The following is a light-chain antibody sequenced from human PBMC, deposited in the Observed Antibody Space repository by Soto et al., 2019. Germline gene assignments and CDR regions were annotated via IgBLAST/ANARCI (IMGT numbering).Light chain of an antibody. CDR2: GAS. J-gene: IGKJ4*01. CDR3: QQYNNWPLP. Sequence: EIVMTQSPATLSVSPGERATLSCRASQSLYSNLAWYQQKPGQAPRLLIYGASTRATGIPARFSGSGSVTQFTLTISSLQSEDFAVYFCQQYNNWPLPFGGGTKVEI. CDR1: QSLYSN. V-gene: IGKV3-15*01.